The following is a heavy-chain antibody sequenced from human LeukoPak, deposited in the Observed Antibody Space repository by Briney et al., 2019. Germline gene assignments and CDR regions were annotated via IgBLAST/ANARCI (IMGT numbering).Heavy chain of an antibody. CDR2: ITSGSTIM. D-gene: IGHD3/OR15-3a*01. J-gene: IGHJ4*02. CDR1: GSTFGLYS. Sequence: GGSLRLSCVASGSTFGLYSMNWVRQAPGKGLEWVAYITSGSTIMNYTDSVKGRFTISGDNAKNSLYLQMNSLRAEDTAVYYCAKDGFWTTKTSYHGAHFFDHWGQGTLVAVSS. CDR3: AKDGFWTTKTSYHGAHFFDH. V-gene: IGHV3-48*04.